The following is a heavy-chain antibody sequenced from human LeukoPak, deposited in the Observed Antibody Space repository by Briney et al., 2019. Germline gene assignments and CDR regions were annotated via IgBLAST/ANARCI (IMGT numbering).Heavy chain of an antibody. D-gene: IGHD6-13*01. Sequence: PGGSLRLSCAASGFTVSSNYMSWVRQAPGKGLEWVSVIYSGGSTYYADSVKGRFTISRDNSKNTLYLQMNSLRAEDTAVYYCARAYSSSFWYFDYWGQGTLVTVSP. V-gene: IGHV3-53*01. J-gene: IGHJ4*02. CDR1: GFTVSSNY. CDR3: ARAYSSSFWYFDY. CDR2: IYSGGST.